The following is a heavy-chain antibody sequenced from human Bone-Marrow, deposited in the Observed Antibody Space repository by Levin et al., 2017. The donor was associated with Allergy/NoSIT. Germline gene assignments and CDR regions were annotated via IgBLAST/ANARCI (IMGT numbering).Heavy chain of an antibody. CDR2: IKTDGRAT. CDR3: ARDGGTVAAQDWYFDR. J-gene: IGHJ2*01. D-gene: IGHD4-23*01. V-gene: IGHV3-74*01. CDR1: EFSFNNYW. Sequence: GESLKISCAASEFSFNNYWMNWVRQAPGKGLVWVSRIKTDGRATTYADSVKGRFTISRDNAKNTLYLQMNSLRAEDTAVYYWARDGGTVAAQDWYFDRWGRGTLVTVSS.